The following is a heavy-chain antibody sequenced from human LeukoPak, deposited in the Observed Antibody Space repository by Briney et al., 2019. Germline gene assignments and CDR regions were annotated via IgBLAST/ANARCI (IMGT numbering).Heavy chain of an antibody. D-gene: IGHD6-19*01. J-gene: IGHJ6*03. CDR1: GYSFTSYG. CDR3: ARDPVYSSGWNYYYYYMDV. CDR2: INPSGGST. V-gene: IGHV1-46*01. Sequence: ASVKVSCKASGYSFTSYGLSWVRQAPGQGLEWMGIINPSGGSTSYAQKFQGRVTMTRDMSTSTVYMELSSLRSEDTAVYYCARDPVYSSGWNYYYYYMDVWGKGTTVTVSS.